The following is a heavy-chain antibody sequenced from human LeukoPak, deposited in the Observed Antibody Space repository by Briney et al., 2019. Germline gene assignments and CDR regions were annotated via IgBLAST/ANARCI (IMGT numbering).Heavy chain of an antibody. J-gene: IGHJ6*03. V-gene: IGHV4-38-2*02. CDR1: GYSISSGYY. D-gene: IGHD6-6*01. Sequence: SETLSLTCTVSGYSISSGYYWGWIRQPPGKGLEWIGSIYHSGSTYYNPSLKSRVTISVDTSKNQFSLKLSSVTAADTAIYYCARDFSSSSSVYYYYYMDVWGKGTTVTVSS. CDR3: ARDFSSSSSVYYYYYMDV. CDR2: IYHSGST.